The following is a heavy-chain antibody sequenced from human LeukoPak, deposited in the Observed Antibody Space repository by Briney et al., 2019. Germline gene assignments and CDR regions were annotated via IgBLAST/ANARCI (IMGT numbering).Heavy chain of an antibody. J-gene: IGHJ3*02. CDR2: IYRTGRT. CDR3: GRHDYGDSSAAFDI. Sequence: PSGTLSLTCAVFGDSISNNYLWRWVRQFPGKGLEYIGEIYRTGRTNYNPSLKSRVTISIDKSENRFSLNLRSVTAADTAVYYCGRHDYGDSSAAFDIWGQGTMVTVSS. CDR1: GDSISNNYL. V-gene: IGHV4-4*02. D-gene: IGHD4-17*01.